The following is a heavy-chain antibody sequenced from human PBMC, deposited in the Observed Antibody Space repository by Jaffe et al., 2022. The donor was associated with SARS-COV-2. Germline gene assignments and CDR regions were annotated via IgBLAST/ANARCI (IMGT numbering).Heavy chain of an antibody. D-gene: IGHD4-17*01. V-gene: IGHV3-23*04. Sequence: EVQLVESGGGLVQPGGSLRLSCAASGFTFSSYAMIWVRQAPGKGLEWVSAISGSGSGTYYADSVKGRFTISRDNSKNTLYLQMNSLRAEDTAVYYCAKDQEGMTTVFNYWGQGTLVTVSS. CDR2: ISGSGSGT. CDR3: AKDQEGMTTVFNY. J-gene: IGHJ4*02. CDR1: GFTFSSYA.